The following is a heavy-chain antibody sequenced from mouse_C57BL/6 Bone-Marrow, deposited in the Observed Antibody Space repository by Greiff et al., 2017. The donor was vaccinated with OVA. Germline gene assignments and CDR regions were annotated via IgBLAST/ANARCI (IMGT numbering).Heavy chain of an antibody. CDR3: ARGLRWYFDV. V-gene: IGHV1-7*01. J-gene: IGHJ1*03. Sequence: QVHVKQSGAELAKPGASVKLSCKASGYTFTSYWMHWVKQRPGQGLEWIGYINPSSGYTKYNQKFKDKATLTADKSSSTAYMQLSSLTYEDSAVYYCARGLRWYFDVWGTGTTVTVSS. CDR2: INPSSGYT. CDR1: GYTFTSYW.